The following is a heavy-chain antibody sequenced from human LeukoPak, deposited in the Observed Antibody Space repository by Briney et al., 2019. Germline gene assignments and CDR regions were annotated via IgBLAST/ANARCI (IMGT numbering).Heavy chain of an antibody. Sequence: PSETLSLTCTVSGYSISSGYYWGWIRQPPGKGLEWIGSIYHSGSTYYNPSLESRVTISVDTSKNEFSLNLRSVTAADTAVYYCASPRVGFLHWGQGTLVTVSS. CDR3: ASPRVGFLH. CDR2: IYHSGST. D-gene: IGHD2/OR15-2a*01. CDR1: GYSISSGYY. J-gene: IGHJ4*02. V-gene: IGHV4-38-2*02.